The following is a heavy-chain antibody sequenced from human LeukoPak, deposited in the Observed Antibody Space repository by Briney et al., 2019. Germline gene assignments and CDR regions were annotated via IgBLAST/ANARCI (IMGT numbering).Heavy chain of an antibody. J-gene: IGHJ5*02. CDR3: ARYCWSGAAPGSWFDP. Sequence: SETLSLTCTVSGGSMSSYYWNWIRQPPGKGLEWIGYINYSGNTNYNPSLKSRVTISIDTSKNQFSLKLSSVTAADTAVYYCARYCWSGAAPGSWFDPWGQGTLVTVSS. CDR1: GGSMSSYY. V-gene: IGHV4-59*08. CDR2: INYSGNT. D-gene: IGHD2-15*01.